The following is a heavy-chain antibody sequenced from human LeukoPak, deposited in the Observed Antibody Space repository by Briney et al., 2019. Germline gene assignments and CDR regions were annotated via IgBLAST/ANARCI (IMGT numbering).Heavy chain of an antibody. D-gene: IGHD6-6*01. Sequence: ASVKVSCKASGCTFTSYGISWVRQAPGQGLEWMGWISAYNGNTNYAQKLQGRVTMTTDTSTSTAYMELTSLRSDDTAVYYCARGRSVAAREGIDYWGQGTLVTVSS. CDR1: GCTFTSYG. V-gene: IGHV1-18*01. CDR2: ISAYNGNT. J-gene: IGHJ4*02. CDR3: ARGRSVAAREGIDY.